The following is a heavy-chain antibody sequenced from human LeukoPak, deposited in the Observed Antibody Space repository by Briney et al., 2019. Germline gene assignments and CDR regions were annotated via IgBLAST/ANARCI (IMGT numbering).Heavy chain of an antibody. V-gene: IGHV1-2*02. J-gene: IGHJ4*02. D-gene: IGHD3-16*01. Sequence: ASLKVSCKPSGYNFSDNYLYWVRQAPGQGPEWMKWMSPTSGDTHYAQKFQGRVTMTRDTSITTAYMELTRLTSDDTAVYYCARENRGGNSISSHIYYFDYWGQGTLVTVSS. CDR3: ARENRGGNSISSHIYYFDY. CDR1: GYNFSDNY. CDR2: MSPTSGDT.